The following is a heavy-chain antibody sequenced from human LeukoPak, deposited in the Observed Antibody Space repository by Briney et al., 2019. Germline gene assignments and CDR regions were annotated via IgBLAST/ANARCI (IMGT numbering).Heavy chain of an antibody. V-gene: IGHV3-20*04. CDR3: ARDPYSGSYGNYYYYFMDV. Sequence: SGGSLRLSCAASGFTFSDNYMSWVRHAPGKGLEWVSGINWNADSTGYADSVKGRFAISRDNAKNSLYLQMNSLRAEDTALYYCARDPYSGSYGNYYYYFMDVWGKGTTVTISS. CDR1: GFTFSDNY. J-gene: IGHJ6*03. CDR2: INWNADST. D-gene: IGHD1-26*01.